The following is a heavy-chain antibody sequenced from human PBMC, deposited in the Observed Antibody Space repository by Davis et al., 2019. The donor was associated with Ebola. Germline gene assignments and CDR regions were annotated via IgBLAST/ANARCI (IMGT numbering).Heavy chain of an antibody. CDR1: GFTFSNYW. CDR2: IKQDGSEK. J-gene: IGHJ5*02. Sequence: PGGSLRLSCAASGFTFSNYWMNWVRQAPGKGLEWVANIKQDGSEKNYVDSVKGRFTISRDNAKNSLYLQMNSLRAEDTAVYYCARRDYLWGQGTLVTVSS. V-gene: IGHV3-7*01. D-gene: IGHD3/OR15-3a*01. CDR3: ARRDYL.